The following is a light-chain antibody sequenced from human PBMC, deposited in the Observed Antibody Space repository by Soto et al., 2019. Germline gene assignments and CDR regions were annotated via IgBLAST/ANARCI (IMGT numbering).Light chain of an antibody. Sequence: QSVLTQPPSVSGAPGQRVTISCTGSSSNIGAGYDVHWYQQLPGTAPKLLIYGNSNRPSVVPDRFSGSKSGTSASLAITGLRAEDEADYYCQSYDSSLSGWVFGGGTKVTVL. CDR3: QSYDSSLSGWV. V-gene: IGLV1-40*01. J-gene: IGLJ3*02. CDR2: GNS. CDR1: SSNIGAGYD.